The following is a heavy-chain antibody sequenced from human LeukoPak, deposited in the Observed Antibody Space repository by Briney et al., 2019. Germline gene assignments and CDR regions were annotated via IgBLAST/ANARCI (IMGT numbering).Heavy chain of an antibody. CDR1: GFTFSSYN. Sequence: PGGSLRLSCAASGFTFSSYNMNWVRQAPGKGLEWVSGINWNGGSTGYADSVKGRFTISRDNAKNSLYLQMNSLRAEDTAVYYCARAVVVVRRPPEKYYFDYWGQGTLVTVSS. CDR3: ARAVVVVRRPPEKYYFDY. V-gene: IGHV3-20*04. J-gene: IGHJ4*02. D-gene: IGHD2-2*01. CDR2: INWNGGST.